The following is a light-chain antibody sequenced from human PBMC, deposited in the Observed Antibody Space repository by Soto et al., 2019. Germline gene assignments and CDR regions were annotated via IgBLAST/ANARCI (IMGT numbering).Light chain of an antibody. CDR2: AAS. CDR1: QGISSW. Sequence: DIQMTQSPSSVSASVGDRVTITCRASQGISSWLAWYQQKPGKAPKLLSYAASILQSGVPSRFSGSGSGTDFTLTVSILQPEDFATYYCQEGDSFPHTFGQGTRLEIK. J-gene: IGKJ5*01. V-gene: IGKV1-12*01. CDR3: QEGDSFPHT.